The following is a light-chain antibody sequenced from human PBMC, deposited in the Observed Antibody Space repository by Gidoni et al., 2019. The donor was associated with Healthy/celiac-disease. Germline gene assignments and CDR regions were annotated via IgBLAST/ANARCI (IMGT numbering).Light chain of an antibody. J-gene: IGKJ1*01. CDR2: AAS. Sequence: DIQMTQSPSSLSASVGDRVTITCRASQSISSYLNWYQQKPGKAPKLLIYAASSLHSVVPSRFSGSGSGTDFTLTISRLQPEDFATYYCQQSYSTPWTFGQGTKVEIK. CDR1: QSISSY. CDR3: QQSYSTPWT. V-gene: IGKV1-39*01.